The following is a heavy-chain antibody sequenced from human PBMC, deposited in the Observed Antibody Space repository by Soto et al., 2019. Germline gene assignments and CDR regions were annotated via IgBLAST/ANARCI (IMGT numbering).Heavy chain of an antibody. J-gene: IGHJ5*02. CDR3: ARDLRAVGMASRFDP. V-gene: IGHV3-11*01. CDR1: GFTFGDYY. CDR2: IGNRGTGI. Sequence: QVQLVESGGGLVKPGGSLRLSCAASGFTFGDYYMTWIRQAPGKGLEWVSFIGNRGTGIYYADSVKGRFTIFRDNAKNSLYLQMNSLRVEETAMYYCARDLRAVGMASRFDPWGQGTLVTVSS. D-gene: IGHD6-13*01.